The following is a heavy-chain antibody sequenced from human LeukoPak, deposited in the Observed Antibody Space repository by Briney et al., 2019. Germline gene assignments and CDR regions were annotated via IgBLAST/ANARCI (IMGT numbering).Heavy chain of an antibody. D-gene: IGHD1-26*01. Sequence: GESLKISCRGSGYSFTTYWIGWVRQMPGKGLEWMGIIYPGDSDTRYTPSFQGQVTLSADKSINTAYLQWSGLKASDTAMYYCARRLGATQPYFDFWGQGALVTVSS. J-gene: IGHJ4*02. CDR3: ARRLGATQPYFDF. CDR2: IYPGDSDT. CDR1: GYSFTTYW. V-gene: IGHV5-51*01.